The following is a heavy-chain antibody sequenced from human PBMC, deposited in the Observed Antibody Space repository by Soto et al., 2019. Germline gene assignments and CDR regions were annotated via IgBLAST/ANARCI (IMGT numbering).Heavy chain of an antibody. CDR3: AGTVGAITKGDWFDP. Sequence: QVQLQESGPGLVKPSQTLSLTCTVSGGSISSGGYYWSWIRQHPGKGLEWIGYIYYSGSTYYNPSLQSRVTISVDTSKNQFSLELSPVTAADTAVYYWAGTVGAITKGDWFDPWGQGTLVTVSS. D-gene: IGHD1-26*01. V-gene: IGHV4-31*03. J-gene: IGHJ5*02. CDR1: GGSISSGGYY. CDR2: IYYSGST.